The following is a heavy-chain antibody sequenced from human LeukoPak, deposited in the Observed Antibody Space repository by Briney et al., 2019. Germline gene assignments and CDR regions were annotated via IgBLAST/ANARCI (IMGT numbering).Heavy chain of an antibody. Sequence: SQTLSLTRTISGDSVSSNSAAWNWIRQSPSRGLEWLGRTYYRSKWYNDYAVSVKSRITINPDTSKNQFSLQLNSVTPEDTAVYYCARTAVVVPLHQNWGQGTLVTVSS. V-gene: IGHV6-1*01. CDR2: TYYRSKWYN. CDR3: ARTAVVVPLHQN. D-gene: IGHD2-15*01. J-gene: IGHJ4*02. CDR1: GDSVSSNSAA.